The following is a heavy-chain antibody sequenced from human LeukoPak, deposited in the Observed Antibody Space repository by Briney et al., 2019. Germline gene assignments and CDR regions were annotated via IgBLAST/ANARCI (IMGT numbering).Heavy chain of an antibody. CDR2: ISSSSSTI. D-gene: IGHD1-7*01. J-gene: IGHJ5*01. V-gene: IGHV3-48*01. CDR1: GFTFSSFG. CDR3: ARAHNWKYGSFDF. Sequence: PGGSLRLSCAASGFTFSSFGMNWVRQAPGKGLEWVSYISSSSSTIYYADSVKGRFTISRDNARNSLYLQMNSLRAEDTAVYYCARAHNWKYGSFDFWGQGTLVTVSS.